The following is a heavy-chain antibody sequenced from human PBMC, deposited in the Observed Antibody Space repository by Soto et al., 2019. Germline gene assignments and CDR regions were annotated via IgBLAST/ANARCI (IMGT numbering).Heavy chain of an antibody. CDR1: GGTFSNDI. CDR2: IISLLDIA. Sequence: QVQLVQSGAEVKKPGSSVKVSCKTSGGTFSNDIITWVRQAPGQGLEWMGRIISLLDIANYAQKFQGRVTMTADKSTSTAYMELNSLRSEDTAVYYCARDSPIGSTFSGYDAIDYWGQGTLVTVSS. J-gene: IGHJ4*02. D-gene: IGHD5-12*01. V-gene: IGHV1-69*08. CDR3: ARDSPIGSTFSGYDAIDY.